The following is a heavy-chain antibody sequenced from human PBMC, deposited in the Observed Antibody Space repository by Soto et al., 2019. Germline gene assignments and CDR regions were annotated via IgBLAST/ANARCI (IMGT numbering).Heavy chain of an antibody. Sequence: EVQLLESGGGLVQPGGSLRLSCAASGFTFSSYAMSWVRQAPGKGLEWVSAISGSGGSTYYADSVKGRFTISSDNSKNTLYLQMNSLRAEDTAVYYCAKDLDYYYDSSGYVDYWGQGTLVTVSS. CDR2: ISGSGGST. V-gene: IGHV3-23*01. CDR3: AKDLDYYYDSSGYVDY. J-gene: IGHJ4*02. D-gene: IGHD3-22*01. CDR1: GFTFSSYA.